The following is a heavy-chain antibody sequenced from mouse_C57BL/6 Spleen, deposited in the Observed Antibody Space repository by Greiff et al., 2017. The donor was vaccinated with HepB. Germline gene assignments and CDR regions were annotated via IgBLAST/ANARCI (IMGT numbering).Heavy chain of an antibody. J-gene: IGHJ1*03. D-gene: IGHD1-1*01. V-gene: IGHV1-80*01. CDR3: ARGGITTVGYFDV. CDR2: IYPGDGDT. CDR1: GYAFSSYW. Sequence: VQLQQSGAELVKPGASVKISCKASGYAFSSYWMNWVKQRPGKGLEWIGQIYPGDGDTNYNGKFKGKATLTADKPSSTAYMQLSSLTSEDSAVYFCARGGITTVGYFDVWGTGTTVTVSS.